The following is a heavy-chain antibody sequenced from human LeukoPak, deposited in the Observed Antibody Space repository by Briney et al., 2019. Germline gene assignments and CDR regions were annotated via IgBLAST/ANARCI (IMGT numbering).Heavy chain of an antibody. J-gene: IGHJ4*02. V-gene: IGHV3-21*01. D-gene: IGHD6-19*01. CDR1: GFTFSSYS. Sequence: VGSLRLSCAAPGFTFSSYSMKWVRQAPGKGLGWVSPICIGSTYIYYGDSVKGRFTLSRDNAKNSLYLQMSSLRAEDTAVYYCWRGPSLIGVAGTWPLDYWGQGTLVTVSS. CDR3: WRGPSLIGVAGTWPLDY. CDR2: ICIGSTYI.